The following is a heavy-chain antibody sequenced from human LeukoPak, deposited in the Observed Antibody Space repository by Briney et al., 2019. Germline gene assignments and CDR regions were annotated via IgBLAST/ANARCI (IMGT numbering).Heavy chain of an antibody. Sequence: SGGSLRLSCAASGFTFSSNDMSWVRQAPGKGREWVSAIIGSGGSTYYADSVKGRFTISRDNSKNTLYPQMNSLRAEDTAVYYCAKEGSDFWSGFYYYYYMDVWGKGTTVTVSS. CDR2: IIGSGGST. V-gene: IGHV3-23*01. CDR3: AKEGSDFWSGFYYYYYMDV. D-gene: IGHD3-3*01. J-gene: IGHJ6*03. CDR1: GFTFSSND.